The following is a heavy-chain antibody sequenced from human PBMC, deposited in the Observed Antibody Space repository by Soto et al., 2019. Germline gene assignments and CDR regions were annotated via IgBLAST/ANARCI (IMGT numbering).Heavy chain of an antibody. D-gene: IGHD3-22*01. V-gene: IGHV4-30-4*01. CDR3: AGVGYYDSSGYYLARTNEYFQH. J-gene: IGHJ1*01. CDR1: GGSISSGDYY. Sequence: QVQLQESGPGLVKPSQTLSLTCTVSGGSISSGDYYWSWIRQPPGKGLEWIGYIYYSGSTYYNPSLKSRVTISVDTSKNQCSLKLSSVTAADTAVYYCAGVGYYDSSGYYLARTNEYFQHWGQGTLVTVSS. CDR2: IYYSGST.